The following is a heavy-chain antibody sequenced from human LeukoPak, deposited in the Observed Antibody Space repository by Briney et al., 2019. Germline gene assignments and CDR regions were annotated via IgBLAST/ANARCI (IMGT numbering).Heavy chain of an antibody. CDR3: AKDSYSKGDF. V-gene: IGHV3-7*01. J-gene: IGHJ4*02. CDR2: IKNDGAVK. CDR1: GFTFNHYA. Sequence: GGSLRLSCAVSGFTFNHYAMSWVRQAPGKGLEWVANIKNDGAVKNYVDSVKGRFTISRDNAKNSLYLQMNSLRAEDTAVYYCAKDSYSKGDFWGQGVLVTVSS. D-gene: IGHD6-13*01.